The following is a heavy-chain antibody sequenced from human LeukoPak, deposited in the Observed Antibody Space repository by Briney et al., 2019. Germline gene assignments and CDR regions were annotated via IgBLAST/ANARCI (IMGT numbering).Heavy chain of an antibody. CDR2: ISSGSSTI. CDR1: GFTFSSFS. CDR3: ARAGGLLWFGEVLESSDAFHI. J-gene: IGHJ3*02. D-gene: IGHD3-10*01. Sequence: GGSLRLSCAASGFTFSSFSMNWVRQAPGKGLEWVSYISSGSSTIYYADSVKGRFTISRDNAKNSLYLQVNSLRDEDTAVYYCARAGGLLWFGEVLESSDAFHIWGQGAMVTVSS. V-gene: IGHV3-48*02.